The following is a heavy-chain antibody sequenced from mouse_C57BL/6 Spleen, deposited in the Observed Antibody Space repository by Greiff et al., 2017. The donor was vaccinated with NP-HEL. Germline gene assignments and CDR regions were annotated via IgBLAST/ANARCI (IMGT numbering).Heavy chain of an antibody. J-gene: IGHJ4*01. CDR1: GYSITSGYY. CDR2: ISYDGSN. CDR3: ARDLGVTVGDYAMDY. Sequence: EVQVVESGPGLVKPSQSLSLTCSVTGYSITSGYYWNWIRQFPGNKLEWMGYISYDGSNNYNPSLKNRISITRDTSKNQFFLKLNSVTTEDTATYYCARDLGVTVGDYAMDYWGQGTSVTVSS. D-gene: IGHD2-2*01. V-gene: IGHV3-6*01.